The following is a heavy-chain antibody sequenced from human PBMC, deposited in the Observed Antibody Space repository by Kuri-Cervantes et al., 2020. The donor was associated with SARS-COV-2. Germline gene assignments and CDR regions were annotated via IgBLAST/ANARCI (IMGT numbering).Heavy chain of an antibody. CDR2: ISYDGSNK. CDR3: AKEYSGSWGYGY. Sequence: SLKISCAASGFTFSRYAMHWVRQAPGKGLEWVAVISYDGSNKYYADSVKGRFTISRDNSKNTLYLQMNSLRAEDTAVYYCAKEYSGSWGYGYWGQGTLVTVSS. D-gene: IGHD1-26*01. V-gene: IGHV3-30*18. J-gene: IGHJ4*02. CDR1: GFTFSRYA.